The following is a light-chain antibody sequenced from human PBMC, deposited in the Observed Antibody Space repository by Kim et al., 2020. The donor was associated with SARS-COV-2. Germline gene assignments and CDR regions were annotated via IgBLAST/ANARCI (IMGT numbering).Light chain of an antibody. CDR2: AAS. V-gene: IGKV1-39*01. CDR3: HQRYSTPPYT. Sequence: AGGCKIPLPCRASQGICDYFKWYQQKSGEAPKLLIYAASNLERGVPSKFNGNWSWTDFTLTIRSLQPEDFSTYYRHQRYSTPPYTF. CDR1: QGICDY. J-gene: IGKJ2*01.